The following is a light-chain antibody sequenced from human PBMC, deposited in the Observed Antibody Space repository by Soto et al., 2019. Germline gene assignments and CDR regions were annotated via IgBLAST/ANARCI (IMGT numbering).Light chain of an antibody. V-gene: IGKV3-20*01. J-gene: IGKJ1*01. CDR3: QQYGTSSWT. Sequence: EIVLTQSPGTLSLSPGERATLSCRASQSIGSSYLAWYQQKHGQAPRLLIHGASSRATGVPDRFSGSGSGTDFTLTISGLEPEDFAVYYCQQYGTSSWTFGQGTKVEIK. CDR2: GAS. CDR1: QSIGSSY.